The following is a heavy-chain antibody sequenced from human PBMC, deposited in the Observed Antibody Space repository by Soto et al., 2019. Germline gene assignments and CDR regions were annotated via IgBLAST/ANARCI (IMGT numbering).Heavy chain of an antibody. D-gene: IGHD4-4*01. CDR1: GYTFTSYG. J-gene: IGHJ6*02. V-gene: IGHV1-18*01. Sequence: GASVKVSCTASGYTFTSYGISWVRLAPGQGLEWMGWISAYNGNTNYAQKLQGRVTMTTDTSTSTAYMELRSLRSDDTAVYYCARDDPTTVTGYYGMDVWGQGTTVTVSS. CDR3: ARDDPTTVTGYYGMDV. CDR2: ISAYNGNT.